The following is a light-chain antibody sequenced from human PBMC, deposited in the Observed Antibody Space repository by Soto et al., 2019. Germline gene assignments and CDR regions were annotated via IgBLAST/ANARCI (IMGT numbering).Light chain of an antibody. CDR2: EVS. CDR3: CSYTSTSIV. CDR1: SSDVGAYNY. V-gene: IGLV2-14*01. Sequence: QSALTQPASVSGSPGQSLTISCSGTSSDVGAYNYVSWYQQHPGKAPKVMIYEVSNRPSGVSNRFSGSKSGNTASLTISGLRAEDEGDYYCCSYTSTSIVFGGGTKVTVL. J-gene: IGLJ2*01.